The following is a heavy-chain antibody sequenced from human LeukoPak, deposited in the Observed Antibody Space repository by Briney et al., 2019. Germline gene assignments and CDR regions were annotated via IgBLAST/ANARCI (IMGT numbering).Heavy chain of an antibody. J-gene: IGHJ6*03. V-gene: IGHV4-59*01. CDR1: GASISNYY. CDR3: ARVTMAGTYMDV. Sequence: SETLSLTCTVSGASISNYYWSWIRQPPGKGLEWIGYIYYSGSTNYNPSLKSRVTISVDTSKNQFSLKLNSVTAADTAVYYCARVTMAGTYMDVWGKGTTVTISS. CDR2: IYYSGST. D-gene: IGHD1-1*01.